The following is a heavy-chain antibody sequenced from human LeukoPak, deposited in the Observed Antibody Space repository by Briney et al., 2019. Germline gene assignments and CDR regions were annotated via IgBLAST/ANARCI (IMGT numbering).Heavy chain of an antibody. J-gene: IGHJ4*02. CDR3: ARDYNFDY. CDR2: ISSSGSAI. V-gene: IGHV3-48*03. Sequence: GGSLRLSCAASGFTFSSYEMTWVRQAPGKGLEWISYISSSGSAIYYADSVKGRFTISRDNAKNSLYLQVNSLRAEDTAVYYCARDYNFDYWGQGTLVTVSS. CDR1: GFTFSSYE.